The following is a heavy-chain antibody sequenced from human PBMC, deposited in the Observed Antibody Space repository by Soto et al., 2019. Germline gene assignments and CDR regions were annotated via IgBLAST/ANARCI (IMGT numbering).Heavy chain of an antibody. V-gene: IGHV3-7*01. CDR1: GFNFSTYW. CDR2: IKEDGSER. J-gene: IGHJ4*02. CDR3: ARDLVAATSYYFWSGYYKSDY. D-gene: IGHD3-3*01. Sequence: EVQLVDSGGGLVQPGGSLRLSCAASGFNFSTYWMSWVRQAPGKGLEWVANIKEDGSERYYVGSVKGRFTISRDNVKSSLYLQLNSLRAADTAVYYCARDLVAATSYYFWSGYYKSDYWGLGTLVTVAS.